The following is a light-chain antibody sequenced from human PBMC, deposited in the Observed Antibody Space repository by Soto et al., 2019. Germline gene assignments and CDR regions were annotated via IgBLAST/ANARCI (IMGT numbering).Light chain of an antibody. J-gene: IGLJ3*02. CDR3: AVWDDSLNAWV. V-gene: IGLV1-44*01. CDR1: TSNIGSNT. CDR2: SND. Sequence: QSVLTQPPSASGTPGQSVTISCSGSTSNIGSNTVNWYQQLPGTAPKLLVYSNDQRPSGVPDRFSASKSCTSGFLAISGLQSEDEADYDCAVWDDSLNAWVFGGGTKLTVL.